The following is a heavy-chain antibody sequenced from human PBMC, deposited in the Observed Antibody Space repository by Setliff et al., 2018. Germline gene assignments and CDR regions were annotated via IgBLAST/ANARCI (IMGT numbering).Heavy chain of an antibody. V-gene: IGHV4-59*01. Sequence: SETLSLTCTVSGGSISTYYWSWIRQPPGKGLEWIGYVYYSGIANYSPSLRSRLTISVDTSKNQFSLKLRSVTAADTAVYYCARGGTFRYFDYWGQGTPVTVS. J-gene: IGHJ4*02. D-gene: IGHD5-12*01. CDR1: GGSISTYY. CDR3: ARGGTFRYFDY. CDR2: VYYSGIA.